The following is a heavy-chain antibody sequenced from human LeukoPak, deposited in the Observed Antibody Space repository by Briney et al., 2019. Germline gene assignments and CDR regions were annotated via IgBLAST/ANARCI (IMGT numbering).Heavy chain of an antibody. D-gene: IGHD2-21*01. CDR1: GYTFTIYY. CDR3: PSERPHIVVVVYAPQHDAFDI. Sequence: ASVKVSCKVSGYTFTIYYKHWVRQAPGQGLEWMGIINPSGGSTSYAQKFQGRVTMTRATSTSTVYMELSRLRSEDTAVYYCPSERPHIVVVVYAPQHDAFDIWGQGTMVTVSS. CDR2: INPSGGST. J-gene: IGHJ3*02. V-gene: IGHV1-46*01.